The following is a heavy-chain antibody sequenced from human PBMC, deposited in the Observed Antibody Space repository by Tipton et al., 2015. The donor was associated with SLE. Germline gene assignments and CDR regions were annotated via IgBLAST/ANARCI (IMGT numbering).Heavy chain of an antibody. J-gene: IGHJ6*02. V-gene: IGHV3-23*04. Sequence: QLVQSGGGLIQSGGSLRLSCATSGFTFSSYALSWVRRAPGKGLEWVSAISGGGGSTYYADSVKGRFTVSRDDVMSSFYLQMYNLRGGDTGVYYCARALLGVVPGPSGMDVGGPGTTV. CDR2: ISGGGGST. CDR1: GFTFSSYA. D-gene: IGHD2-2*01. CDR3: ARALLGVVPGPSGMDV.